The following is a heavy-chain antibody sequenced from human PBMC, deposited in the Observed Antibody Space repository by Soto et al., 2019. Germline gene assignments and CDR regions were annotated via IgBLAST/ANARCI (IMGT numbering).Heavy chain of an antibody. CDR3: ARDLTGYCNFDP. D-gene: IGHD2-15*01. J-gene: IGHJ5*02. Sequence: SETPSLTCTVSGGSIRIYGCAWIWQPPGQGQEWIGYICNSGTTNYNPSLKSRVTISVDTSKDQFSLKLSSVTAADSAVYYYARDLTGYCNFDPWGQGTLVTVSS. CDR2: ICNSGTT. V-gene: IGHV4-59*12. CDR1: GGSIRIYG.